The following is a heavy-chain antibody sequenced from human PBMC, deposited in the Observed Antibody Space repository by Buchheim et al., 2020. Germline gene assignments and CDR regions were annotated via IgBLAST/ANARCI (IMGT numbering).Heavy chain of an antibody. V-gene: IGHV3-48*03. CDR2: ISSRGSTI. D-gene: IGHD3-10*01. CDR1: GFTFSSYE. CDR3: ARVEYYGSGSPGID. Sequence: EVQLVESGGGLVQPGGPLRPSCAASGFTFSSYEMNWVRQAPGKGLEWVSYISSRGSTIYYADSVKGRFTISRDNAKNSLHLQMNSLRAEDTAVYYCARVEYYGSGSPGIDWGQGTL. J-gene: IGHJ4*02.